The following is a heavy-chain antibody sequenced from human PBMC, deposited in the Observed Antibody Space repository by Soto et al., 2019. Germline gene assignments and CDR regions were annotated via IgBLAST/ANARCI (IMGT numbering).Heavy chain of an antibody. V-gene: IGHV5-51*01. CDR3: ARHLDHYYNSSGYYWSYGMDV. D-gene: IGHD3-22*01. CDR2: IYPGDSDT. CDR1: GYSFTSYW. Sequence: GESLKISCKGSGYSFTSYWIGWVRQMPGKGLEWMGIIYPGDSDTRYSPSFQGQVTISADKSISTAYLQWSSLKASDTAMYYCARHLDHYYNSSGYYWSYGMDVWGQGTTFTVPS. J-gene: IGHJ6*02.